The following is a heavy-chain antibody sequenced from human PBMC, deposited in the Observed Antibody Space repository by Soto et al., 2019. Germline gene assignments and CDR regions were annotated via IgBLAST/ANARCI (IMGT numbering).Heavy chain of an antibody. CDR3: ARGGSSSAFDI. D-gene: IGHD6-6*01. J-gene: IGHJ3*02. CDR2: IYYSGST. V-gene: IGHV4-31*03. Sequence: TLSLTCTVSGGSISSGGYYWSWIRQHPGKGLEWIGYIYYSGSTYYNPSLKSRVTISVDTSKNQFSLKLSSVTAADTAVYYCARGGSSSAFDIWGQGTMVTVSS. CDR1: GGSISSGGYY.